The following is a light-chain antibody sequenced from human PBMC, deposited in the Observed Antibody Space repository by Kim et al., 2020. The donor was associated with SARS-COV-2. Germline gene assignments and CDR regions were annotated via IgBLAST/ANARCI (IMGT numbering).Light chain of an antibody. CDR1: QSVNIY. Sequence: EIVVTQTPANLSLSPGERATLSCRASQSVNIYLAWYQQKPGQAPRLLIYDASKRAPGIPARFSGSGSARDFTLTISSLEPEDGAVYYCQQRSHWPPLTFGGGTKVDIK. CDR3: QQRSHWPPLT. CDR2: DAS. V-gene: IGKV3-11*02. J-gene: IGKJ4*01.